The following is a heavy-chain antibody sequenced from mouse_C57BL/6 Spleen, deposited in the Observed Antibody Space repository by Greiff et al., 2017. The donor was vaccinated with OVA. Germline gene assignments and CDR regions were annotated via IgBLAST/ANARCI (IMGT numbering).Heavy chain of an antibody. J-gene: IGHJ4*01. CDR2: ISDGGSYT. Sequence: EVQLQESGGGLVKPGGSLKLSCAASGFTFSSYAMSWVRQTPEKRLEWVATISDGGSYTYYPDNVKGRFTISRDNAKNNLYLQMSHLKSEDTAMYYCAREVLRYYAMDYWGQGTSVTVSS. CDR3: AREVLRYYAMDY. D-gene: IGHD1-1*01. V-gene: IGHV5-4*01. CDR1: GFTFSSYA.